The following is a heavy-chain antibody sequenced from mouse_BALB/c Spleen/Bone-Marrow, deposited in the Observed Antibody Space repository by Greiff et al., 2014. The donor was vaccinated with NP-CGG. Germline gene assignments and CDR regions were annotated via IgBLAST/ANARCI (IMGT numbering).Heavy chain of an antibody. CDR3: ARDRGVQGYAMDY. V-gene: IGHV5-4*02. Sequence: DVMLVESGGGSVKPGGSLKLSCAASGFTFSDFYMYWVRQTPEKRLEWVATISYGGSYIYYPDSVKGRFTISRDDAKNNLYLQMSSLKSEDTAMYYCARDRGVQGYAMDYWGQGTSVTVSS. CDR1: GFTFSDFY. J-gene: IGHJ4*01. CDR2: ISYGGSYI. D-gene: IGHD2-14*01.